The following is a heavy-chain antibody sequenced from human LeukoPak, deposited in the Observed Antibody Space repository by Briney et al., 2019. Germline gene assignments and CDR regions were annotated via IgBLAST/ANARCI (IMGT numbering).Heavy chain of an antibody. D-gene: IGHD3-9*01. CDR1: GGSISSYY. Sequence: SETLSLTCTVSGGSISSYYWSWIRQPPGKGLEWIGNIYYSGINYYNPSLRSRVTISVDTSKNQFSLKVSSVTAADAAVYYCARDDILTGSFDFWGQGTLVTVSS. V-gene: IGHV4-59*04. CDR3: ARDDILTGSFDF. CDR2: IYYSGIN. J-gene: IGHJ4*02.